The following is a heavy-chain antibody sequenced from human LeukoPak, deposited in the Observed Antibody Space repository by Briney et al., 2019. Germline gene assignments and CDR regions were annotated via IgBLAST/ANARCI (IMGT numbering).Heavy chain of an antibody. J-gene: IGHJ4*02. CDR1: GFTFRSYW. V-gene: IGHV3-7*01. D-gene: IGHD5-12*01. CDR3: ARVGYSGWNLEY. Sequence: PGGSLRLSCAASGFTFRSYWMSWVRQAPGKGLEWVANINQDGSVKYYVDSVKGRFIISRDNAKNSLYVQMNSLRDEDTAVYYCARVGYSGWNLEYWGQGTLVTVSS. CDR2: INQDGSVK.